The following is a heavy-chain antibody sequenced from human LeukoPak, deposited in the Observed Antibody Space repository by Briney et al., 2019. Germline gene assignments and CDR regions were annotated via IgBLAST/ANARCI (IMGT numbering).Heavy chain of an antibody. CDR1: GFTVSTTY. V-gene: IGHV3-53*01. D-gene: IGHD6-19*01. CDR2: IYVDGRT. J-gene: IGHJ4*02. CDR3: ARWTIAVAGTAFDY. Sequence: PGGSLILSCAASGFTVSTTYMSWVRQAPGKGLEWVSLIYVDGRTYYADSVKGRFTISGDNSKNTLYLQMNSLRAEDTAVYYCARWTIAVAGTAFDYWGQGTLVTVSS.